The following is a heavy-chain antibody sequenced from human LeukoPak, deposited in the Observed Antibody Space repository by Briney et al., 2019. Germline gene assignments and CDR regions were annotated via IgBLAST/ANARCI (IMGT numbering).Heavy chain of an antibody. V-gene: IGHV4-39*07. J-gene: IGHJ3*02. CDR3: ARSLAYAYYGGDCQGAFDI. Sequence: SETLSLTCTVSGGSISSSSYYWGWIRQPPGKGLEWIGSSYYSGSPYYNPSLKSRVTISVDTAKSRFSLKLISVTAADTAVYYCARSLAYAYYGGDCQGAFDIWGQGTMVTVSS. CDR2: SYYSGSP. CDR1: GGSISSSSYY. D-gene: IGHD2-21*02.